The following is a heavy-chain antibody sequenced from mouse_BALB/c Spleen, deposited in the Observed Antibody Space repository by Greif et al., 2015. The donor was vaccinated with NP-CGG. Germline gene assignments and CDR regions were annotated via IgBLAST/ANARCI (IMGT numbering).Heavy chain of an antibody. CDR2: ISSGGSYT. Sequence: EVQVVESGGGLVKPGGSLKLSCAASGFTFSSYAMSWVRQTPEKRLEWVATISSGGSYTYYPDSVKGRFTISRDNAKNTLYLQMSSLRSEDTAMYYCARRSTGNYFDYWGQGTTLTVSS. CDR1: GFTFSSYA. J-gene: IGHJ2*01. D-gene: IGHD4-1*01. CDR3: ARRSTGNYFDY. V-gene: IGHV5-9-3*01.